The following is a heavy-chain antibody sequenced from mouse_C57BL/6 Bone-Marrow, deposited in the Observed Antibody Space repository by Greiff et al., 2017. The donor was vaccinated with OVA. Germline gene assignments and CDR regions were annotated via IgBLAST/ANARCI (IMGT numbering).Heavy chain of an antibody. V-gene: IGHV5-6*02. J-gene: IGHJ3*01. CDR1: GFTFSSYG. CDR3: ARGVIYYGTPPWFAY. D-gene: IGHD1-1*01. CDR2: ISSGGSYT. Sequence: EVKLVESGGDLVKPGGSLKLSCAASGFTFSSYGMSWVRQTPDKRLEWVATISSGGSYTYYPDSVKGRFTISSDNAKNTQYLQMSSLKSEDTAMYYCARGVIYYGTPPWFAYWGQGTLVTVSA.